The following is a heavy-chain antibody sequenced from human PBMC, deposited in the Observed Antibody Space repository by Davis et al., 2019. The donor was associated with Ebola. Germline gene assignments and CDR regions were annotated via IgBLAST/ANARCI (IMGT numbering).Heavy chain of an antibody. CDR2: ISYDGSNK. Sequence: PGGSLRLSCAASGFTFSSYGMHWVRQAPGKGLEWVAVISYDGSNKYYADSVKGRFTISRDNSKNTLYLQMDSLRAEDTAVYYCASQGYYYYGMDVWGKGTTVTVSS. J-gene: IGHJ6*04. CDR3: ASQGYYYYGMDV. V-gene: IGHV3-30*03. CDR1: GFTFSSYG.